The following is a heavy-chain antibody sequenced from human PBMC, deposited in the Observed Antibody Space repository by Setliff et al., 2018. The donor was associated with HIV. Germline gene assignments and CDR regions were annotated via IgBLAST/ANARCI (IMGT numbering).Heavy chain of an antibody. V-gene: IGHV1-2*02. Sequence: ASVKVSCKASGYTFTNYGISWVRQAPGQGLEWMGWINPNSGGTNYAQKFQGRVTMTRDTSISTAYMELSRLRSDDTAVYYCARSPYYDILTGYYSQYYFDYWGQGTLVTVSS. CDR3: ARSPYYDILTGYYSQYYFDY. D-gene: IGHD3-9*01. J-gene: IGHJ4*02. CDR1: GYTFTNYG. CDR2: INPNSGGT.